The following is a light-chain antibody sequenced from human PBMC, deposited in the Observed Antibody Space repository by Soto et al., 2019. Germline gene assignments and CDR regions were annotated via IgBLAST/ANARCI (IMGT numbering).Light chain of an antibody. CDR3: QQYNSS. CDR1: QSISNW. Sequence: DIQMTQSPSTLSASVGDRVTITCRASQSISNWLAWYQKKPGKAPKLLIYKASSLESGVPSRFSGSGSGTEFTLTISSLQPDDFATYYGQQYNSSFGQGTKVDNK. J-gene: IGKJ1*01. CDR2: KAS. V-gene: IGKV1-5*03.